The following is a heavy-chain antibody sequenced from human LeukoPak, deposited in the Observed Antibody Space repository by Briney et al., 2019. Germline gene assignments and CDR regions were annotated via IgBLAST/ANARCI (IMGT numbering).Heavy chain of an antibody. D-gene: IGHD2-2*01. CDR2: INSDGSWT. CDR1: GFTFSTYW. J-gene: IGHJ4*02. V-gene: IGHV3-74*01. Sequence: GGSLRVSCAASGFTFSTYWMHWVRQAPGKGLVWVSVINSDGSWTSNADSVKGRFTISRDNAKNTLYLQMNSLRVEDTAVYYCARAGASWKIDYWGQGTLVTVSS. CDR3: ARAGASWKIDY.